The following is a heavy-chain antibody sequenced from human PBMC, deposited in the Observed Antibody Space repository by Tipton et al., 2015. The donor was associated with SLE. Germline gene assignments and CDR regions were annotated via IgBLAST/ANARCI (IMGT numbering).Heavy chain of an antibody. J-gene: IGHJ4*02. V-gene: IGHV4-38-2*02. D-gene: IGHD6-19*01. CDR1: GYSISSGYN. Sequence: LRLSCAVSGYSISSGYNWGWIRQPPGKGLEWIGYIFYAGSTNYNPSLRSRVTISVDTSKNQFSLKLSSVTAADTAVYYCTRDRGGTGWPEYYFDYWGQGALVTVSS. CDR3: TRDRGGTGWPEYYFDY. CDR2: IFYAGST.